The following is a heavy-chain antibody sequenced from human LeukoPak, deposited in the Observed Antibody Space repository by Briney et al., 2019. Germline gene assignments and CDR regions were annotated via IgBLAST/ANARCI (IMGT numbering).Heavy chain of an antibody. CDR3: ARRTYYYDSSGFYFDY. D-gene: IGHD3-22*01. CDR2: INPNSGGT. V-gene: IGHV1-2*02. Sequence: ASVKVSCKASGYTFTGYYMHWVRQAPGQGLEWMGWINPNSGGTNYAQKFQGRVTMTRDTSISTAYMELNRLRSDDTAVYYCARRTYYYDSSGFYFDYWGQGTLVTVSS. CDR1: GYTFTGYY. J-gene: IGHJ4*02.